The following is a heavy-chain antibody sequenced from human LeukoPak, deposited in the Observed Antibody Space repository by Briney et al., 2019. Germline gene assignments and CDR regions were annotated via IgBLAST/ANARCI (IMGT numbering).Heavy chain of an antibody. Sequence: GGSLRLSCSPSGFTLSAYDMTWVRQSPGQAVEWVTSFSGLFSYTSYGESAKGRFSISRDNAKNSLYLQMNSLGAEDTATYYCGRALPPHRTSSAGDLWGQGILVTVSS. CDR2: FSGLFSYT. J-gene: IGHJ4*02. CDR3: GRALPPHRTSSAGDL. D-gene: IGHD3-16*01. V-gene: IGHV3-21*01. CDR1: GFTLSAYD.